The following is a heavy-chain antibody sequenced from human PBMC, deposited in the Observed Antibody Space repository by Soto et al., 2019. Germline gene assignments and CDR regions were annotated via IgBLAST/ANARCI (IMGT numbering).Heavy chain of an antibody. CDR3: AGAAIADYDYYYGMDV. CDR2: MNPNSGNT. J-gene: IGHJ6*02. Sequence: ASVKVSWKASGYTFTSYDINWVRQATGQGLEWMGWMNPNSGNTGYAQKFQGRVTMTRNTSLSTAYMEVSSLRSEDTAVYYCAGAAIADYDYYYGMDVWGQGTTDTVSS. D-gene: IGHD6-13*01. V-gene: IGHV1-8*01. CDR1: GYTFTSYD.